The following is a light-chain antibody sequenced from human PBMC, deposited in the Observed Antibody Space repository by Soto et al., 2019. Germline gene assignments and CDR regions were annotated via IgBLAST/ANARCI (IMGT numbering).Light chain of an antibody. V-gene: IGKV1-9*01. Sequence: QSPSFLSASVGDRVTITCRASQGISSYLAWYQQKPGKAPKLLIYAASTLQSGVPSRFSGSGSGTEFTLTISSLQPEDFATYYCQQLNSYPLTFGGGTKVDIK. CDR1: QGISSY. CDR3: QQLNSYPLT. CDR2: AAS. J-gene: IGKJ4*01.